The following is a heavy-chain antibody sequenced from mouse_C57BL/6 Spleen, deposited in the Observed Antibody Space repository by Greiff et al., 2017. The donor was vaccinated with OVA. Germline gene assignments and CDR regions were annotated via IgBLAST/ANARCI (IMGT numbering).Heavy chain of an antibody. Sequence: EVQLVESGEGLVKPGGSLKLSCAASGFTFSSYAMSWVRQTPEKRLEWVAYISSGGDYIYYADTVKGRFTISRDNARNTLYLQMSSLKSEDTAMYYCTRGGGDYDRCAYWGQGTLVTVSA. V-gene: IGHV5-9-1*02. CDR3: TRGGGDYDRCAY. D-gene: IGHD2-4*01. CDR1: GFTFSSYA. J-gene: IGHJ3*01. CDR2: ISSGGDYI.